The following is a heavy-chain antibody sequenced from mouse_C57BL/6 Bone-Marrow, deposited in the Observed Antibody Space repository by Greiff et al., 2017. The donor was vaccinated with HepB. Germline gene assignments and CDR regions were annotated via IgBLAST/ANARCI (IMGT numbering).Heavy chain of an antibody. CDR3: ARNFYYAMDY. CDR1: GYTFTNYW. Sequence: VQLQQSGAELVRPGTSVKMSCKASGYTFTNYWIGWAKQRPGHGLEWIGDIYPGGGYTNYNEKFKGKATLTADKSSSTAYMQVSSLTSEDSAIYYCARNFYYAMDYGGQGTSVTVSS. V-gene: IGHV1-63*01. J-gene: IGHJ4*01. CDR2: IYPGGGYT.